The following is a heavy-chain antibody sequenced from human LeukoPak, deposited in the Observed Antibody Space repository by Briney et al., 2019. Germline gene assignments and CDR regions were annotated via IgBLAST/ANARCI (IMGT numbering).Heavy chain of an antibody. V-gene: IGHV3-53*01. CDR1: GFTVSSNY. Sequence: GGSLRLSCAVSGFTVSSNYMSWVRQAPGKGLEWVSVIYSGGTTYYADSVKGRFTISRDSSKNTLYLQMNSLRAEDTAVYYCARSKWNAFDYWGQGTLVTVSS. D-gene: IGHD1-1*01. J-gene: IGHJ4*02. CDR2: IYSGGTT. CDR3: ARSKWNAFDY.